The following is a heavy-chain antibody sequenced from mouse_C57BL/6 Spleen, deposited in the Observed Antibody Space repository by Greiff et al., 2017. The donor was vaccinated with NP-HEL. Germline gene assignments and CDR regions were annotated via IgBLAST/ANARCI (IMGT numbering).Heavy chain of an antibody. CDR1: GYTFTSYW. J-gene: IGHJ4*01. CDR3: ARQPIGYAMDY. Sequence: QVQLKQPGAELVKPGASVKMSCKASGYTFTSYWITWVKQRPGQGLEWIGDIYPGSGSTNYNEKFKSKATLTVDTSSSTAYMQLSSLTSEDSAVYYCARQPIGYAMDYWGQGTSVTVSS. V-gene: IGHV1-55*01. CDR2: IYPGSGST.